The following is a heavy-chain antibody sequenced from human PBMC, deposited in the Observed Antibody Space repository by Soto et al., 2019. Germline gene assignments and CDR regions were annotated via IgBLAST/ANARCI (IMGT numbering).Heavy chain of an antibody. D-gene: IGHD2-15*01. CDR3: ATMGTPATGLYFFDY. CDR2: IYHSGST. J-gene: IGHJ4*02. V-gene: IGHV4-4*02. Sequence: SETLSLTCAVSGGSISSSNWWSWVRQPPGKGLEWIGEIYHSGSTNYNPSLKSRVTISVDRSKNQFSLNLSSVTAADTAVYYCATMGTPATGLYFFDYWGQGSLVTVSS. CDR1: GGSISSSNW.